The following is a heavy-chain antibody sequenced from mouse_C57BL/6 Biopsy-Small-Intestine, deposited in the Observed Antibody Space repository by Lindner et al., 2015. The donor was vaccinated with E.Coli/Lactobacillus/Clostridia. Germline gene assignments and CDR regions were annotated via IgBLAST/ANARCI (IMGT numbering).Heavy chain of an antibody. J-gene: IGHJ3*01. CDR2: INTGNANT. Sequence: SVKVSCKASGYVFTSFAVHWLRQAPGQSLEWMGWINTGNANTKYSQKFQGRVTITRDTSARTAYMELSSLGSEDTAVYYCAREWCTRTTCYVNHWGQGSLVTVS. V-gene: IGHV1-66*01. CDR3: AREWCTRTTCYVNH. D-gene: IGHD2-10*01. CDR1: GYVFTSFA.